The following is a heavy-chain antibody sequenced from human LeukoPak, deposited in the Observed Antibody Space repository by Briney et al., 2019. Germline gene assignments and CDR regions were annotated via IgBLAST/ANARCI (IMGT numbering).Heavy chain of an antibody. Sequence: SETLSLTCAVSGYSISSGYYWGWIRQPPGKGLEWIGRIYHSGSTYYNPSLKSRVTISVDTSKNQFSLKLSSVTAADPAVYYCARSGEMGGFWGQGTLVTVSS. CDR1: GYSISSGYY. CDR2: IYHSGST. D-gene: IGHD3-16*01. CDR3: ARSGEMGGF. J-gene: IGHJ4*02. V-gene: IGHV4-38-2*01.